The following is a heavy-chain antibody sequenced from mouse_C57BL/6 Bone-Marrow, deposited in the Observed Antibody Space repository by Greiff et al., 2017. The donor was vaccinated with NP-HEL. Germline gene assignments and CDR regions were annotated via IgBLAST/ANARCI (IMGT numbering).Heavy chain of an antibody. CDR2: IDPSDSET. CDR1: GYTFTSYW. V-gene: IGHV1-52*01. D-gene: IGHD2-3*01. Sequence: VQLKQPGAELVRPGSSVKLSCKASGYTFTSYWTHWVKQRPIQGLEWIGNIDPSDSETHYNQKFKDKATLTVDKSSSTAYMQLSSLTSEDSAVYYCARSGDGYYVYFDYWGQGTTLTVSS. CDR3: ARSGDGYYVYFDY. J-gene: IGHJ2*01.